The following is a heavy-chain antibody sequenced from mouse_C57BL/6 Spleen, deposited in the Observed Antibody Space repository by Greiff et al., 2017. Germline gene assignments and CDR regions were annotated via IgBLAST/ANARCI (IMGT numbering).Heavy chain of an antibody. CDR2: INPNNGGT. V-gene: IGHV1-22*01. CDR3: ARMWRGYYGSSDVWYFDV. D-gene: IGHD1-1*01. J-gene: IGHJ1*03. CDR1: GYTFTDYN. Sequence: EVQLQQSGPELVKPGASVKMSCKASGYTFTDYNMHWVKQSHGKSLEWIGYINPNNGGTSYNQKFKGKATLTVNKSSSTAYMELRSLTSEDSAVYYCARMWRGYYGSSDVWYFDVWGTGTTVTVSS.